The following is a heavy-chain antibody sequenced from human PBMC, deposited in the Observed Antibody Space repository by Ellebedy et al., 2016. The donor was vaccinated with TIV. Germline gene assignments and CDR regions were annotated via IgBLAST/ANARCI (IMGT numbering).Heavy chain of an antibody. D-gene: IGHD6-13*01. CDR3: ARDTYSSSWARTPRGEQWLPTDGMDV. V-gene: IGHV1-2*04. CDR2: INPNSGGT. J-gene: IGHJ6*02. CDR1: GYTFTGYY. Sequence: AASVKVSCKASGYTFTGYYMHWVRQAPGQGLEWMGWINPNSGGTNYAQKFQGWVTMTRDTSISTAYMELSRLRSDDTAVYYCARDTYSSSWARTPRGEQWLPTDGMDVWGQGTTVTVSS.